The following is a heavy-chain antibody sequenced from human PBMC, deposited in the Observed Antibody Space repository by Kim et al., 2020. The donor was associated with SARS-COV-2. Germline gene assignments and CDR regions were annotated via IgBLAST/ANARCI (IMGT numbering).Heavy chain of an antibody. CDR3: ARVWGGRPLLRYYYYGMDV. Sequence: SETLSLTCTVSGGSISSYYWSWIRQPPGKGLEWIGYIYYSGSTNYNPSLKSRVTISVDTSKNQFSLKLSSVTAADTAVYYCARVWGGRPLLRYYYYGMDVWGQGTTVTVSS. CDR2: IYYSGST. J-gene: IGHJ6*02. V-gene: IGHV4-59*13. D-gene: IGHD1-26*01. CDR1: GGSISSYY.